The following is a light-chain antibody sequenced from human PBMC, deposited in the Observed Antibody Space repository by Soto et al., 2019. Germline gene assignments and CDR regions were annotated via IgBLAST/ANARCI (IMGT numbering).Light chain of an antibody. J-gene: IGKJ3*01. CDR1: QSVSSN. CDR2: GAS. Sequence: EMIMTQSPATLSVSPGERATLSCRASQSVSSNLAWYQQRPGRAPRLLIYGASTRATGIPARFSGSGSGTEFTLNISSLQSEDFAIYYCQQYNKWPLFTFGPGTRVDFK. CDR3: QQYNKWPLFT. V-gene: IGKV3-15*01.